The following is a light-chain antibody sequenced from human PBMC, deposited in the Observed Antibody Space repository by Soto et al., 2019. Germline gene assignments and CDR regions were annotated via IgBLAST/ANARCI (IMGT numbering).Light chain of an antibody. CDR1: SSDVGGYNY. J-gene: IGLJ1*01. Sequence: QSVLTQPPSASGSPGQSVTISCTGTSSDVGGYNYVSWYQQHPGRAPKLMIFEVNKRPSGVPDRFSGSKSGNTASLTVSGLHAADEADYYCSSYAGSNIYVFGTGTKLTVL. V-gene: IGLV2-8*01. CDR2: EVN. CDR3: SSYAGSNIYV.